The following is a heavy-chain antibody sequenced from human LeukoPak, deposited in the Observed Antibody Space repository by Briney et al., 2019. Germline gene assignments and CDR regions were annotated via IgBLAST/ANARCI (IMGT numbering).Heavy chain of an antibody. CDR3: AKDRRTHAPQGGDY. J-gene: IGHJ4*02. CDR2: ISRSSSTI. V-gene: IGHV3-48*01. D-gene: IGHD1/OR15-1a*01. Sequence: GGSLRLSCAASGFTFSAYSVNWVRQAPGKGLEWVSYISRSSSTIYYADSVKGRFTISRDNSKNTLYLQMNSLRAEDTAVYYCAKDRRTHAPQGGDYWGQGTLVTVSS. CDR1: GFTFSAYS.